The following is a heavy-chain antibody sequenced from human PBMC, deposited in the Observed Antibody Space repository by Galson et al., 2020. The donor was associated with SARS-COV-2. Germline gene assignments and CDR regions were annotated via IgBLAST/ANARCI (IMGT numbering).Heavy chain of an antibody. CDR1: GFTFSSYS. CDR2: ISSSSSTI. J-gene: IGHJ6*03. CDR3: ARAPDYYYYYMDV. Sequence: GGSLRLSCAASGFTFSSYSMNWVRQAPGKGLEWVSYISSSSSTIYYADSVKGRFTISRDNAKNSLYLQMNSLRAEDTAVYYCARAPDYYYYYMDVWGKGTTVTIPS. V-gene: IGHV3-48*01.